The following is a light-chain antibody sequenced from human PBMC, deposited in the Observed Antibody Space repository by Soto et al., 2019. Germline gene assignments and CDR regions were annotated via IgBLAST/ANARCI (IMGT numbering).Light chain of an antibody. CDR1: QSVGSSY. Sequence: EVVLTQSPGTLSLSPGERAILSCRASQSVGSSYLAWYQQKPGQAPRLLIYSGSYRATGIPDRFSGSGSEADFTLTISRLEPEDFAVYYCQQYGASPMFTFGQGTNLEIK. CDR2: SGS. V-gene: IGKV3-20*01. J-gene: IGKJ2*01. CDR3: QQYGASPMFT.